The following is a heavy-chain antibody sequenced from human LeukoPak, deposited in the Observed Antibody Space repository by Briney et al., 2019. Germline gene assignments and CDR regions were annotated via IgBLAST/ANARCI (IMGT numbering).Heavy chain of an antibody. D-gene: IGHD6-6*01. V-gene: IGHV3-23*01. J-gene: IGHJ4*02. CDR3: APRRQKYSSSSGFIEY. CDR1: GFNFSTYN. CDR2: ISGSGGST. Sequence: GGSLRLSCAASGFNFSTYNMNWVRQAPGKGLEWVSAISGSGGSTYYADSVKGRFTISRDNSKNTLYLQMNSLRAEDTAVYYCAPRRQKYSSSSGFIEYWGQGTLVTVSS.